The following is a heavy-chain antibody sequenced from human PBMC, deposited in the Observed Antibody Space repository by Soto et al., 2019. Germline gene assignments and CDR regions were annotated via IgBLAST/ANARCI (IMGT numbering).Heavy chain of an antibody. V-gene: IGHV5-51*01. Sequence: PGESLKISCEASGHSFASYWIGWVRQMPGKGLEWMGIIFPDDSETVYRPSFQGQVTISADKSISTAYLQWSSLKASDTAMYYCARLHADYENGMDVWGQGTAVTVPS. CDR1: GHSFASYW. CDR2: IFPDDSET. CDR3: ARLHADYENGMDV. D-gene: IGHD4-17*01. J-gene: IGHJ6*02.